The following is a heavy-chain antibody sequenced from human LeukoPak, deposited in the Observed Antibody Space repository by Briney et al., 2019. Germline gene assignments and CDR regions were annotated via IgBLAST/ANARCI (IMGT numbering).Heavy chain of an antibody. Sequence: PGRSLRLSCAASGFTFSSYAMHWVRQAPGKGLEWVAVISYDGSNKYYADSVKGRFTISRDNSKNTLYLQMNSLRAQDTAVYSCASRDYFDYWGQGTLVTVSS. J-gene: IGHJ4*02. CDR3: ASRDYFDY. CDR1: GFTFSSYA. V-gene: IGHV3-30*04. CDR2: ISYDGSNK.